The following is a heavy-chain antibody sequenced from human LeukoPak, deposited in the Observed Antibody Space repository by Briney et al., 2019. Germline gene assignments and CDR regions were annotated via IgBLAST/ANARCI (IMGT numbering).Heavy chain of an antibody. Sequence: GGSLRLSCAASGFTFSTYWMYRVRQAPGKGLEWVANIKQDGSHKYYVDSVKGRLTISRDNAKNSLYLQMNSLRVEDTAVYYCVREEGYWGQGTLVTVSS. J-gene: IGHJ4*02. CDR1: GFTFSTYW. CDR3: VREEGY. CDR2: IKQDGSHK. V-gene: IGHV3-7*01.